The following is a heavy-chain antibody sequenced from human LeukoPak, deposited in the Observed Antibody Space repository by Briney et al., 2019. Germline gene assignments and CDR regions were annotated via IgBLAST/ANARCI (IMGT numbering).Heavy chain of an antibody. D-gene: IGHD3-22*01. CDR3: AKDTPAYDSSGYYYPYLDY. Sequence: GGSLRLSCAASGFTFSSYGMHWVRQAPGKGLKWVTFIRYDGSNKHYADSVKGRFNISRDNSKNTLYLQMNSLRAEDTAVYYCAKDTPAYDSSGYYYPYLDYWGQGTLVTVSS. CDR2: IRYDGSNK. CDR1: GFTFSSYG. V-gene: IGHV3-30*02. J-gene: IGHJ4*02.